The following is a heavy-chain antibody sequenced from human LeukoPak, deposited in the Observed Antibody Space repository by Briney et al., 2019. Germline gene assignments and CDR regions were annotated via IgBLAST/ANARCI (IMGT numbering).Heavy chain of an antibody. V-gene: IGHV1-3*01. CDR2: INAGNGNT. CDR1: GYTFTSYA. CDR3: ARGPRIAVAGAFDI. D-gene: IGHD6-19*01. J-gene: IGHJ3*02. Sequence: ASVKVSCKASGYTFTSYAMHWVRQAPGQRLEWMGWINAGNGNTKYSQKFQGRVTITRDTSASTAYMELSSLRSEDTAVYYCARGPRIAVAGAFDIWGQGTVVTVSS.